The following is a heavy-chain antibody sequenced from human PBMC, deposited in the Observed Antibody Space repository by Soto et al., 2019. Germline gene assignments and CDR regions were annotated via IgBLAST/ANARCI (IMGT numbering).Heavy chain of an antibody. CDR2: IHYSGST. Sequence: SETLSLTCPVSGGSIGTYHWSWIRQSPGKGLEWIGYIHYSGSTKYNPSLKSRVTTSVDTSKNQFSLKLDSVTAADTAVYYCARNIFSSIGFDFWGQGTLVTVSS. V-gene: IGHV4-59*12. CDR3: ARNIFSSIGFDF. CDR1: GGSIGTYH. D-gene: IGHD3-9*01. J-gene: IGHJ4*02.